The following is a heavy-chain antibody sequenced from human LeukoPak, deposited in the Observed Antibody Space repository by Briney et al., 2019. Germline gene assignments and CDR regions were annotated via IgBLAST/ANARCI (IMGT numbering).Heavy chain of an antibody. J-gene: IGHJ4*02. CDR2: IRSKANSYAT. CDR3: TRHERITAGGRDYYFDY. D-gene: IGHD2-15*01. Sequence: GGSLRLSCAASGFTFSGSAMHWVRQASGKGLEWVGRIRSKANSYATAYAASVKGRFTISRDDSKNTAYLQMNSLKTEDTAAYYCTRHERITAGGRDYYFDYWGQGTLVTVSS. CDR1: GFTFSGSA. V-gene: IGHV3-73*01.